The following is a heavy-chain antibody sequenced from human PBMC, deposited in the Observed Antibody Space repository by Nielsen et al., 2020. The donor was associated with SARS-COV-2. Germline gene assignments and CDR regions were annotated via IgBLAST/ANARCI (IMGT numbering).Heavy chain of an antibody. Sequence: SETLSLTCAVYGGSFSGYQWSWIRQPPGKGLEWIGEINHSGSTNYNPSLKSRVTISVDTSKNQFSLKLSSVTAADTAVYYCAGGFYDSRGYNLVYWGQGTLVTVSS. CDR2: INHSGST. CDR3: AGGFYDSRGYNLVY. J-gene: IGHJ4*02. CDR1: GGSFSGYQ. V-gene: IGHV4-34*01. D-gene: IGHD3-22*01.